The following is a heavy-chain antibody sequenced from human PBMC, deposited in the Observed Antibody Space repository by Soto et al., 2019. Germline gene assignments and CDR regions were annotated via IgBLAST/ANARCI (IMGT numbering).Heavy chain of an antibody. J-gene: IGHJ4*02. CDR2: IYYNGKT. CDR1: GGSISSGGYS. Sequence: SETLSLTCAVSGGSISSGGYSWTWIRQPPGKGLEWIGYIYYNGKTNYNPSLKSRVTISVDTSKNQFSLKLSSVTAAETAVYYCARLYYDSSDYYYFDYWGQGTLVTVSS. D-gene: IGHD3-22*01. CDR3: ARLYYDSSDYYYFDY. V-gene: IGHV4-61*08.